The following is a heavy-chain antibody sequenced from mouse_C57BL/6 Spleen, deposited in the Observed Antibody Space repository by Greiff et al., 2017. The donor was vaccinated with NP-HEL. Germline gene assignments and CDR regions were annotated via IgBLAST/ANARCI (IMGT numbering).Heavy chain of an antibody. J-gene: IGHJ4*01. V-gene: IGHV1-52*01. CDR2: IDPSDSET. D-gene: IGHD2-2*01. Sequence: QVHVKQPGAELVRPGSSVKLSCKASGYTFTSYWMHWVKQRPIQGLEWIGNIDPSDSETHYNQKFKDKATLTVDKSSSTAYMQLSSLTSEDSAVYYCARSVGYPRDYAMDYWGQGTSVTVSS. CDR3: ARSVGYPRDYAMDY. CDR1: GYTFTSYW.